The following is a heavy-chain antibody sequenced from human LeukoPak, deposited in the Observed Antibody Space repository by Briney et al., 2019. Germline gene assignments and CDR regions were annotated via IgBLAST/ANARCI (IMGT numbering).Heavy chain of an antibody. J-gene: IGHJ5*02. V-gene: IGHV1-8*03. CDR1: GYTFTSYN. CDR2: MNPNSGNT. D-gene: IGHD1-14*01. CDR3: ARDVFAEYNTHHRFDP. Sequence: ASVKVSCKASGYTFTSYNINWVRQATGQGLEWMGWMNPNSGNTGYAQKFQGRVTITRNTSISTAYMELSSLTSDDTAVYYCARDVFAEYNTHHRFDPWGQGTLVTVSS.